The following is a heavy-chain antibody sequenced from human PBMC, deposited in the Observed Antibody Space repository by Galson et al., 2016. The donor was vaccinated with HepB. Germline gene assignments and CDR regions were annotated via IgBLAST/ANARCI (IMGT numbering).Heavy chain of an antibody. Sequence: LSLTCTVSGGSISRSTFYWGWIRQSPGKGLEWIGSGYDGGTTHYNPSLKSRLTISVGTSKNQFSLKLSSVTAADTAVYYCAREVAARDGYIFWGQGTLVTVSS. CDR1: GGSISRSTFY. CDR3: AREVAARDGYIF. CDR2: GYDGGTT. V-gene: IGHV4-39*02. D-gene: IGHD5-24*01. J-gene: IGHJ4*02.